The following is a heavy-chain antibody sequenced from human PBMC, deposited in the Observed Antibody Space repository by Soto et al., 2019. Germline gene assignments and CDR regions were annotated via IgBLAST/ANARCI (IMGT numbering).Heavy chain of an antibody. CDR3: ARDQGVAAAGITWFDP. J-gene: IGHJ5*02. CDR2: IHSSGST. Sequence: SETLSLTCTVSGASMNRYHWSWIRQPAGKGLEWIGHIHSSGSTNYNPSLKSRVTMSVDTSKNQFSLRLMSLTAADTAVYYCARDQGVAAAGITWFDPWGQGSLVTVSS. V-gene: IGHV4-4*07. CDR1: GASMNRYH. D-gene: IGHD6-13*01.